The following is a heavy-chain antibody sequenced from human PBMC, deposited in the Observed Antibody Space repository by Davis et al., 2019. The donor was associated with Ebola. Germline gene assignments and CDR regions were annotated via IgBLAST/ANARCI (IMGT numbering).Heavy chain of an antibody. J-gene: IGHJ4*02. V-gene: IGHV3-74*01. CDR2: INSDGSST. CDR1: GFTFSSYW. Sequence: GESLKISCAASGFTFSSYWMHWVRQAPGKGLVWVSRINSDGSSTSYADSVKGRFTISRDNAKNTLYLQMNSLRAEDTAVYYCARASGSGYYRNWGQGTLVTVSS. CDR3: ARASGSGYYRN. D-gene: IGHD3-22*01.